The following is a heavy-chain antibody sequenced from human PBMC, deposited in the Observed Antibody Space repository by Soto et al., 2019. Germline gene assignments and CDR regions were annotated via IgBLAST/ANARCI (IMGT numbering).Heavy chain of an antibody. CDR2: MNPNSGNT. D-gene: IGHD6-6*01. CDR1: GYTFTSYD. CDR3: ARGAAARPRRLNWFHP. J-gene: IGHJ5*02. Sequence: ASVKVSCKASGYTFTSYDINWVRQATGQGLEWMGWMNPNSGNTGYAQKFQGRVTMTRNTSISTAYMELSSLRSEDTAVYYCARGAAARPRRLNWFHPWGQGTLVTVSS. V-gene: IGHV1-8*01.